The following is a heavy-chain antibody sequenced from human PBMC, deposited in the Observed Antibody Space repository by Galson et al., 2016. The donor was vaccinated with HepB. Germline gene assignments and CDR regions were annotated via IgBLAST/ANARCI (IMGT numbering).Heavy chain of an antibody. CDR1: GYTFDSYW. CDR2: IYPGDFDI. D-gene: IGHD3-3*01. CDR3: ARSLPGSYDFVGALYSYSAMDV. J-gene: IGHJ6*02. Sequence: QSGAEVKKPGESLKISCRGSGYTFDSYWIGWVRQMPGKGLEWMAIIYPGDFDIRYSPSFQGQVTISGDKSISTAYLQWSSLTASDTAMYYFARSLPGSYDFVGALYSYSAMDVWGQGTPVIVS. V-gene: IGHV5-51*01.